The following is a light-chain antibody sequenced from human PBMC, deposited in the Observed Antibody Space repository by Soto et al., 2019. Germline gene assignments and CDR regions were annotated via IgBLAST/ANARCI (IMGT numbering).Light chain of an antibody. CDR3: QIWDGTEVV. Sequence: YELTQAPSMSVSPGQTASITCSGDNLGNKYVSWYQQKPGQSPVLVVYHDTKRPSGIPERLSGSNSGNTATLTISGTQSMDEADYYCQIWDGTEVVFGGGTKLTVL. J-gene: IGLJ2*01. CDR1: NLGNKY. CDR2: HDT. V-gene: IGLV3-1*01.